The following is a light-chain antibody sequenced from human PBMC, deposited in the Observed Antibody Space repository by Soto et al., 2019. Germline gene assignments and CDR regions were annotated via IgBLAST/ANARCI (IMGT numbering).Light chain of an antibody. J-gene: IGKJ3*01. Sequence: DIQMTQCPSSLSASIVYRVSFTCXASQDISKFLNWYQHKPGQAPSLLIYDASKSHFGVPSRFSGSGSGTDFTFTISSLQPEDNATYYCQQYENRPYTFGPGTKVDI. CDR2: DAS. CDR1: QDISKF. CDR3: QQYENRPYT. V-gene: IGKV1-33*01.